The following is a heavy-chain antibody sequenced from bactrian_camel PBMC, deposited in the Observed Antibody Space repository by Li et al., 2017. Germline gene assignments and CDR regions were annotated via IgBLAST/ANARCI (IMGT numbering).Heavy chain of an antibody. J-gene: IGHJ4*01. V-gene: IGHV3S53*01. D-gene: IGHD7*01. CDR3: ATRWSFTRGWPDKLMYND. CDR2: ISAGDAI. CDR1: GYTSLKW. Sequence: HVQLVESGGGSVQAGGSLRLPCVASGYTSLKWISWFRQSPGKEREGVAGISAGDAIYYADSAKGRFTISRERAKNTVYLQMNSLKPEDTGMYYCATRWSFTRGWPDKLMYNDWGQGTQVTVS.